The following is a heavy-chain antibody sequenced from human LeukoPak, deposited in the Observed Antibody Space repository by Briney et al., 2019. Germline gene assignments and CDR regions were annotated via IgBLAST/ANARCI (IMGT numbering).Heavy chain of an antibody. CDR2: IHNSGIT. V-gene: IGHV4-61*01. CDR1: GYSISSGYY. D-gene: IGHD3-22*01. Sequence: SETLSLTCTVSGYSISSGYYWSWIRQPPGKGLEWIGYIHNSGITNHNPSLKSRVTISVDTSKNQFSLKLSSVTAADTAVYYCARDRYYYDSSGTRWFDPWGQGTLVTVSS. J-gene: IGHJ5*02. CDR3: ARDRYYYDSSGTRWFDP.